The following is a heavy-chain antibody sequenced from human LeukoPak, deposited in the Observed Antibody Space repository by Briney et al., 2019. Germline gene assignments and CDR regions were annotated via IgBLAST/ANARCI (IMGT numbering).Heavy chain of an antibody. J-gene: IGHJ4*02. Sequence: ASVKVSCKASGYTFTSYAMNWVRQAPGQGLEWMGWINTNTGNPTYAQGFTGRFVFSLDTSVSTAYLQISSLKAEDTAVYYCARGICSSWSCYYFDYWGQGTLVTVSS. V-gene: IGHV7-4-1*02. CDR3: ARGICSSWSCYYFDY. CDR1: GYTFTSYA. D-gene: IGHD6-13*01. CDR2: INTNTGNP.